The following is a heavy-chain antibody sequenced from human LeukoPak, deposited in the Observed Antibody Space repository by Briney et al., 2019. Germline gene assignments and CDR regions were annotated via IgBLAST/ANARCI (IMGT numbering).Heavy chain of an antibody. CDR2: INAGNGNT. V-gene: IGHV1-3*01. D-gene: IGHD3-16*01. CDR3: ARVGLYYDYVWGSYYDY. Sequence: ASVKVSCKASGYTFTSYAMHWVRQAPGQRLEWMGWINAGNGNTKYSQKFQGRVTITRDTSASTAYMELSSLRSEDTAVYYCARVGLYYDYVWGSYYDYWGQGTLVTVSS. J-gene: IGHJ4*02. CDR1: GYTFTSYA.